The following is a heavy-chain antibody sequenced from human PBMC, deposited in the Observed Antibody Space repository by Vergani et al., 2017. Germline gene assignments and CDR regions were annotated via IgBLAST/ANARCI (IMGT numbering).Heavy chain of an antibody. Sequence: QLQLQESGPGLVKPSETLSLSCRVSGDSISRSHYYWGFIRQPPGKGLEWIGSISSSGSPYYNPTLKSRLAFSVDTSKNLFSLKLSSVTAADTAVYYCARNPYCGGDCYSDAFDIWGQGTMVTVSS. CDR2: ISSSGSP. CDR1: GDSISRSHYY. CDR3: ARNPYCGGDCYSDAFDI. J-gene: IGHJ3*02. V-gene: IGHV4-39*02. D-gene: IGHD2-21*02.